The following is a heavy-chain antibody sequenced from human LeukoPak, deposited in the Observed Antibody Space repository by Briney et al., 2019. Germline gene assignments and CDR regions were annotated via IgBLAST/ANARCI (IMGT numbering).Heavy chain of an antibody. CDR3: SRGNYYENSGYWVLSAFDI. J-gene: IGHJ3*02. D-gene: IGHD3-22*01. Sequence: GGSLRLSCAASGFSISNYEMNWVRQAPGKGLEWVSYISSSGSTTYYADSVKGRFTISRDNAKNSLYLQMNSLRAEDTAVYYCSRGNYYENSGYWVLSAFDIWGQGKMGTVSS. CDR1: GFSISNYE. CDR2: ISSSGSTT. V-gene: IGHV3-48*03.